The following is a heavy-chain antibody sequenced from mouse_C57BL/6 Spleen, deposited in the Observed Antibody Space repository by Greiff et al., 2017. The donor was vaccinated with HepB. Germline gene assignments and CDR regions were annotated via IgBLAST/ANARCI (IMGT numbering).Heavy chain of an antibody. CDR3: ASNWVFDY. J-gene: IGHJ2*01. Sequence: EVMLVESGGGLVKPGGSLKLSCAASGFTFSDYGMHWVRQAPEKGLEWVAYISSGSSTIYYADTVRGRFTISRDNAKNTLFLQMTSLRSEDTAKYYCASNWVFDYWGQGTTLTVSS. D-gene: IGHD4-1*01. CDR2: ISSGSSTI. V-gene: IGHV5-17*01. CDR1: GFTFSDYG.